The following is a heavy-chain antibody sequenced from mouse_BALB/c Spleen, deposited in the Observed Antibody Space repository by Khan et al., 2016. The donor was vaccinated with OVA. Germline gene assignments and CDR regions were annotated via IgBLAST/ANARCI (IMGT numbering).Heavy chain of an antibody. Sequence: VQLKQSGTVLARPGASVKMSCKASGYSFTSYWMHWVKQRPGQGLEWIGAIYPGTSDTSYNQKFKGKAKLTAVASASTAYMQLSSLTNEDSAVYYCTGGSFDGWFAYWGQGTLVTVSA. CDR2: IYPGTSDT. D-gene: IGHD1-1*02. V-gene: IGHV1-5*01. CDR3: TGGSFDGWFAY. J-gene: IGHJ3*01. CDR1: GYSFTSYW.